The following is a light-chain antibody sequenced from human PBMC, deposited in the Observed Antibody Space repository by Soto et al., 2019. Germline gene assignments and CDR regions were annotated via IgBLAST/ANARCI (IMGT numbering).Light chain of an antibody. CDR3: QQYNNWPPIT. J-gene: IGKJ5*01. V-gene: IGKV3-15*01. Sequence: EIVMTQSPATLSVSPGERATLFCRASQSVGSNLVWYQQKPGQAPRLLIYGASTRVTGIPARFSGSGSGTEFTLTISSLQSEDFAVYYCQQYNNWPPITFGQGTRLEIK. CDR1: QSVGSN. CDR2: GAS.